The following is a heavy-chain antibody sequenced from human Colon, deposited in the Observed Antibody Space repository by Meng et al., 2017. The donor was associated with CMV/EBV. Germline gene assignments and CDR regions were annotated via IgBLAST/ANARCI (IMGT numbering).Heavy chain of an antibody. D-gene: IGHD2-15*01. CDR1: GFSVSNNY. V-gene: IGHV3-23*04. CDR2: ISGNGGGT. Sequence: EVQLVASGGGLVQPGGSLIVSCAASGFSVSNNYMTWVRQAPGKGLEWVSAISGNGGGTYYADSVKGRFTISRDNSKNTLYLQMNSLRAEDTAVYYCAAGGGGSSSAYWGQGTLVTVSS. J-gene: IGHJ4*02. CDR3: AAGGGGSSSAY.